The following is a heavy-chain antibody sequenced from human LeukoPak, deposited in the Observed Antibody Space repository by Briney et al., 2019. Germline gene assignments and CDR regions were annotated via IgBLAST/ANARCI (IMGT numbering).Heavy chain of an antibody. CDR2: IYYSGST. CDR3: ARDGLYDILTGYPSYYFDY. J-gene: IGHJ4*02. Sequence: SETLSLTCTVSGGSISSSSYYWGWIRQPPGKGLEWIGSIYYSGSTYYNPSLKSRVTISVDTSKNQFSLKLSSVTAADTAVYYCARDGLYDILTGYPSYYFDYWGQGTLVTVSS. V-gene: IGHV4-39*07. CDR1: GGSISSSSYY. D-gene: IGHD3-9*01.